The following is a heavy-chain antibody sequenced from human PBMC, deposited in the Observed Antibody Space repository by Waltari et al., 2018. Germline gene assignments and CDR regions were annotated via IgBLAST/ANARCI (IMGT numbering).Heavy chain of an antibody. D-gene: IGHD2-2*01. CDR1: GFTFRIYA. Sequence: EVQLLESGGGLVQPGGSLRLSCAASGFTFRIYAMSWVRQAPGKGLGWGSSISDSGCITYYVDSVGGRFTISRDNSKSTLYLQMNSLRAEDTAVYYCAKRPGYYFDYWGQGTLVTVSS. V-gene: IGHV3-23*01. CDR3: AKRPGYYFDY. CDR2: ISDSGCIT. J-gene: IGHJ4*02.